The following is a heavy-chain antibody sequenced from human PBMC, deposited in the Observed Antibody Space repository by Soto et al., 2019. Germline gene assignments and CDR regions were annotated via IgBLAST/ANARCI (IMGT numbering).Heavy chain of an antibody. CDR1: GGTFSSYA. CDR3: ARMATSGTLNWFDP. CDR2: IIPIFGTA. V-gene: IGHV1-69*13. Sequence: SVKVSCKASGGTFSSYAISWVRQAPGQGLEWMGGIIPIFGTANYAQKFQGRVTITADESTSTAYMELSSLRSEDTAVYYCARMATSGTLNWFDPWGQGTLVTVSS. J-gene: IGHJ5*02.